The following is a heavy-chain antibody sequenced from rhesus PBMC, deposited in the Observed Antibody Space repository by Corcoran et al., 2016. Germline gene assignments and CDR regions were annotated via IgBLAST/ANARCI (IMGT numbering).Heavy chain of an antibody. V-gene: IGHV3-118*01. CDR2: IRSKSNTYET. Sequence: EVQLVESGGGLVQPGGSLRLSCAASGFTFSSSAMHWVRQASGKGLEWVGRIRSKSNTYETGFAESVKGRFTISRDDSKNTAYLQMNSLKTEDTAVYYCTGNPFDYWGQGVLVTVSS. CDR1: GFTFSSSA. J-gene: IGHJ4*01. CDR3: TGNPFDY. D-gene: IGHD4-17*01.